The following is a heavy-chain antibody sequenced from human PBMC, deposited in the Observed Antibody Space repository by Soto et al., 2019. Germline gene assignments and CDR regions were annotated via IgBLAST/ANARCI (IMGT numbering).Heavy chain of an antibody. J-gene: IGHJ6*03. CDR1: GGSISSSSYY. CDR2: IYYSGST. D-gene: IGHD3-3*01. Sequence: PSETLSLTCTVSGGSISSSSYYWGWIRQPPGKGLEWIGSIYYSGSTNYNPSLKSRVTISVDTSKNQFSLKLSSVTAADAAVYYCARSVRFLEWSTQKDYYYYYMDVWGKGTTVTVS. V-gene: IGHV4-39*07. CDR3: ARSVRFLEWSTQKDYYYYYMDV.